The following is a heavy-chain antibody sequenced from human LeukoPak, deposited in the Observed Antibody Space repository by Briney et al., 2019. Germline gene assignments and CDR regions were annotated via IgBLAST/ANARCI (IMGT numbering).Heavy chain of an antibody. J-gene: IGHJ4*02. Sequence: GGSLRLSCAASGFTFSSYSMNWVRQAPGKGLEWVSPISSSSSYIYYADSVKGRFTISRDNAKNSLYLQMNSLRAEDTAVYYCARDRAPYYYDSSGHDYWGQGTLVTVSS. CDR2: ISSSSSYI. V-gene: IGHV3-21*01. D-gene: IGHD3-22*01. CDR3: ARDRAPYYYDSSGHDY. CDR1: GFTFSSYS.